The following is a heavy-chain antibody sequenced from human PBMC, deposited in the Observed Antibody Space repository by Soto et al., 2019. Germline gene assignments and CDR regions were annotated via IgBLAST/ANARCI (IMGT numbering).Heavy chain of an antibody. CDR3: ARVVVPAAGDPYFDY. CDR2: IYYSGST. CDR1: GGSISSYY. J-gene: IGHJ4*02. D-gene: IGHD2-2*01. V-gene: IGHV4-59*01. Sequence: QVQLQESGPGLVKPSETLSLTCTVSGGSISSYYWSWIRQPPGKGLEWIGYIYYSGSTNYNPSLKSRVTISVDTSKNQFSLKLSSVTAADTAVFYCARVVVPAAGDPYFDYWGQGTLVTVSS.